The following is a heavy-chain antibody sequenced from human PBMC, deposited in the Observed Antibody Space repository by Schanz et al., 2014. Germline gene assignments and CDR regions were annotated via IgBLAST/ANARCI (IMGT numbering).Heavy chain of an antibody. CDR3: ARAVGATNLDY. CDR2: ISFSGYT. CDR1: GGSISNANW. Sequence: QVQLQESGPGLVKPSGTLSLTCAVSGGSISNANWWSWLRQHPGKGLEWIGYISFSGYTYYSPTLKSRVTMSLDTSKNQFSLMLTSVNVADTAVYYCARAVGATNLDYWGQGTLVTVSS. D-gene: IGHD1-26*01. V-gene: IGHV4-31*11. J-gene: IGHJ4*02.